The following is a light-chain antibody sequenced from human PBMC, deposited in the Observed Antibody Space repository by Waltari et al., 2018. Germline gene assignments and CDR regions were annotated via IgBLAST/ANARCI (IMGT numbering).Light chain of an antibody. V-gene: IGKV3-11*01. CDR1: QSVDSY. J-gene: IGKJ4*01. CDR2: DAY. Sequence: ELVLTQSPATLPLSPGERATLSCRASQSVDSYVAWYQQKPGQAPRLLIYDAYNRAAGIPARFSGSGYGTDFTLTISSLEPEDFAVYYCQHRRSWPLTFGGGTKVEIK. CDR3: QHRRSWPLT.